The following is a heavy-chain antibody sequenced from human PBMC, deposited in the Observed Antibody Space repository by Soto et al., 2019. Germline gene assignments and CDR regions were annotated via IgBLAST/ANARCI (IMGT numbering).Heavy chain of an antibody. J-gene: IGHJ6*02. CDR1: GGSFSGYY. Sequence: PSETLSLTCAVYGGSFSGYYWSWIRQPPGRGLEWIGEINHSGSTNYNPSLKSRVTISVDTSKNQFSLKLSSVTAADTAVYYCARIGRGRYYGSGGVGLYYYYGMDVWGQGTTVTVSS. CDR2: INHSGST. CDR3: ARIGRGRYYGSGGVGLYYYYGMDV. D-gene: IGHD3-10*01. V-gene: IGHV4-34*01.